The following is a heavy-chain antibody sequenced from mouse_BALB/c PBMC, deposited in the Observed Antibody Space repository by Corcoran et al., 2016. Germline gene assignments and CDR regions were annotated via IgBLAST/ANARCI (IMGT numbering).Heavy chain of an antibody. CDR2: IYWDDDK. J-gene: IGHJ2*01. Sequence: QVTLKESGPGILQPSQTISLTCSFSGFSLSTSGMGVSWIRQPSGKGLEWLAHIYWDDDKRYNPSLKSRLTISKDTSSNQVFLKITSVDTADTATYYCARSVYGYDYWGQGTTLTVSS. V-gene: IGHV8-12*01. D-gene: IGHD1-2*01. CDR1: GFSLSTSGMG. CDR3: ARSVYGYDY.